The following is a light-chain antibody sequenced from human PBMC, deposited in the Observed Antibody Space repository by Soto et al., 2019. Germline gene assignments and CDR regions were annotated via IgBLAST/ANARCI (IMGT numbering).Light chain of an antibody. CDR3: AAWDDSAWV. V-gene: IGLV1-44*01. Sequence: QSVLTQPPSASGTPGQRVTISCSGSSSNIGSNTVNWYQQLPGTAPKHLIYSNNQRPSGVPDRFSGSKSGTSASLAIGGLQCEDEADYYCAAWDDSAWVFGGGTKVTVL. CDR2: SNN. CDR1: SSNIGSNT. J-gene: IGLJ3*02.